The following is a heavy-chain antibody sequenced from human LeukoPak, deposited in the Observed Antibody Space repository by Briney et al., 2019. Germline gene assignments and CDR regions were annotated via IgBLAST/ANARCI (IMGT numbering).Heavy chain of an antibody. V-gene: IGHV4-59*01. J-gene: IGHJ4*02. CDR2: IYYSGST. CDR1: GASISSYY. CDR3: ASGPYPAAGTDRQFDY. Sequence: SETLSLTCNVSGASISSYYWSWIRQPPGKGLEWIGYIYYSGSTLYNPSLESRVTIGTDTSKNQFSLKLTSVTAADTAVYYCASGPYPAAGTDRQFDYWGQGTLVTVSS. D-gene: IGHD6-13*01.